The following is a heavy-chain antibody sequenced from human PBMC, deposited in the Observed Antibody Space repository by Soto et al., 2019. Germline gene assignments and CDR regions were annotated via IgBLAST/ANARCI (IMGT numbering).Heavy chain of an antibody. V-gene: IGHV4-39*01. CDR3: ARLRGYCSGGSCYHFDP. D-gene: IGHD2-15*01. Sequence: QLQLQESGPGLVKPSETLSLTCTVSGGSISSSSYYWGWIRQPPGKGLEWIGSIYYSGSTSYNPSLKSRVTISIDTSKNQFSLKLSSVTAADTAVYYCARLRGYCSGGSCYHFDPWGQGTLVTVSS. CDR2: IYYSGST. J-gene: IGHJ5*02. CDR1: GGSISSSSYY.